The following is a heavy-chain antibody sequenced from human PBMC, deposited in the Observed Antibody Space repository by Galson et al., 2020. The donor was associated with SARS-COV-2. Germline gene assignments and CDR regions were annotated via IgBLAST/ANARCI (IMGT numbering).Heavy chain of an antibody. J-gene: IGHJ4*02. CDR2: INPSGGST. CDR3: ARGEQLVSRGHHSHGTLHDY. CDR1: GYTFTSYY. Sequence: ASVKVSCKASGYTFTSYYMHWLRQAPGQGLEWMGIINPSGGSTSYAQKFQGRVTMTRDTSTSTVYMELSSLRSEDTAVYYCARGEQLVSRGHHSHGTLHDYWGQGTLVTVSS. D-gene: IGHD6-6*01. V-gene: IGHV1-46*01.